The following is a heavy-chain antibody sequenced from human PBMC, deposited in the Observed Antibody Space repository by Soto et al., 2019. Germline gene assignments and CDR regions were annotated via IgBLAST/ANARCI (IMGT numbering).Heavy chain of an antibody. Sequence: LRLSCAASGFPFSSYWMSWVRQAPGKGLEWVANIKQDGSEKYYVDSVKGRFTISRDNAKNSLYLQMNSLRAEDTAVYYCARDRVWELRDGFDYWGQGTLVTVSS. D-gene: IGHD1-26*01. CDR3: ARDRVWELRDGFDY. CDR1: GFPFSSYW. CDR2: IKQDGSEK. J-gene: IGHJ4*02. V-gene: IGHV3-7*05.